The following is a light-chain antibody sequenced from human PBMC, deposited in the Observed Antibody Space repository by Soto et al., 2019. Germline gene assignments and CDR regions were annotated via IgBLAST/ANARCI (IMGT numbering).Light chain of an antibody. J-gene: IGKJ2*01. V-gene: IGKV2-24*01. CDR3: MQDTEYPPYT. Sequence: DIVLTQTPLSSPVTLGQPASISCRSSQSLLHSDGETYLSWLQQRPGQPPRLLIYKIANRFSGVPDSFSGSGAWTDFTLKISRVEAEDVGIYYCMQDTEYPPYTFGQGTKLEIK. CDR1: QSLLHSDGETY. CDR2: KIA.